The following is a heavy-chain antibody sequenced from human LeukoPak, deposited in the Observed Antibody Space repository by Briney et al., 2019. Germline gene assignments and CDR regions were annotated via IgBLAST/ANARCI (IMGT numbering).Heavy chain of an antibody. D-gene: IGHD5-18*01. V-gene: IGHV1-69*06. J-gene: IGHJ4*02. CDR1: GGTFSSYA. CDR3: ARTMTAMVQKGGSFDY. CDR2: IIPIFGTA. Sequence: SVKVSCKASGGTFSSYAISWVRQAPGQGLEWMGGIIPIFGTANYAQKFQGRVTITADKSTSTAYMELSSLRSEDTAVYYCARTMTAMVQKGGSFDYWGQGTLVTVSS.